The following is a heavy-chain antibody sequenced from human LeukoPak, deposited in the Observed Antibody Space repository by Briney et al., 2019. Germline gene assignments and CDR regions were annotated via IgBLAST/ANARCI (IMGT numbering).Heavy chain of an antibody. Sequence: GGSARLSCAASGFTFSSYSMNWVRQAPGKGLEWVSSISHRISHTFYADSVRGRFTISRDTAKNSLYLQMNSLRAEDTAVYYCARELDGIQDFDYWGQGTLVTVSS. D-gene: IGHD1-1*01. J-gene: IGHJ4*02. V-gene: IGHV3-21*01. CDR1: GFTFSSYS. CDR3: ARELDGIQDFDY. CDR2: ISHRISHT.